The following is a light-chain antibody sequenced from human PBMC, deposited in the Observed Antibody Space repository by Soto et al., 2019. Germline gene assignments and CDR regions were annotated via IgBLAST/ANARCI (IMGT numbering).Light chain of an antibody. V-gene: IGKV3-15*01. CDR2: GAS. J-gene: IGKJ4*01. Sequence: EIVMTQSPATLSVSPGERATLSCRASQSVSSNLAWYQQKPGQAPRLLIYGASTRATGIPARFSGSGSGTEFTLTINGLQSEDFAVYYCQQFYTWPVTFGGGTKVDIK. CDR3: QQFYTWPVT. CDR1: QSVSSN.